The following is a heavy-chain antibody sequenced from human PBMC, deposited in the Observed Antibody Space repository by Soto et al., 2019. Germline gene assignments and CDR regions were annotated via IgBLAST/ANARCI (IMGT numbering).Heavy chain of an antibody. Sequence: QVQLQESGPGLVKPSQTLSLTCTVSGGSISSGGYYWSWIRQHPGKGLEWIGYIYYSGSTYYNPSLESRLTIXVXTXXNQFSMKPSSVTASDTAVYYCAGSFGVAAAGPLDYWGQGTLVTVSS. J-gene: IGHJ4*02. CDR3: AGSFGVAAAGPLDY. D-gene: IGHD6-13*01. V-gene: IGHV4-31*03. CDR2: IYYSGST. CDR1: GGSISSGGYY.